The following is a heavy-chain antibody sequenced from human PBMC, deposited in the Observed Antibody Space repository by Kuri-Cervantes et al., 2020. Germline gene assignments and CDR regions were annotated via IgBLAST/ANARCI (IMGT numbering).Heavy chain of an antibody. V-gene: IGHV4-4*07. CDR1: GGSISSYY. D-gene: IGHD5-24*01. CDR3: ARVLRSALGAFDI. CDR2: IYTSGST. Sequence: SQTLSLTCAVSGGSISSYYWSWIRQPAGKGLEWIGRIYTSGSTNYNPSLKSRVTMSVDTSKNQFSLKLSSVTAADTAVYYCARVLRSALGAFDIWGQGTMVTVSS. J-gene: IGHJ3*02.